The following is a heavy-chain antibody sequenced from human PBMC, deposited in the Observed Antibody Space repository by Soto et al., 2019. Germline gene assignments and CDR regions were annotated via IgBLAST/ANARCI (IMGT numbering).Heavy chain of an antibody. D-gene: IGHD6-6*01. Sequence: GGSLRLSCAASGFTFSSYAMHWVRQAPGKGLEWVAVISYDGSNKYYADSVKGRFTISRDNSKNTLYLQMNSLRAEDTAVYYCARGASRSSSSPYYYYGMDVWGQGTTVTVSS. CDR2: ISYDGSNK. CDR1: GFTFSSYA. CDR3: ARGASRSSSSPYYYYGMDV. V-gene: IGHV3-30-3*01. J-gene: IGHJ6*02.